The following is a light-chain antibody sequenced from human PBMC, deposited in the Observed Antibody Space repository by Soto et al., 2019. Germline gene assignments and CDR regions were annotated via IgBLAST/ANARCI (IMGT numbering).Light chain of an antibody. CDR3: QQYGDSPVT. CDR2: DAS. CDR1: QSVTFY. J-gene: IGKJ1*01. V-gene: IGKV3-20*01. Sequence: DIVLTQSPGSLSLSPGERATLSCRASQSVTFYLAWYQQKPGQAPRLLISDASSRATDVPDRFSGSGSGTDFSLTISRLEPEDFAVYYCQQYGDSPVTFGQGTKVDIK.